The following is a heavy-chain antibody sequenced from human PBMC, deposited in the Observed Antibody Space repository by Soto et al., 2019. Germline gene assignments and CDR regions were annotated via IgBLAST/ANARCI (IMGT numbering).Heavy chain of an antibody. CDR2: IDPSDSYT. CDR3: ARRTGVSRYGMDV. CDR1: GYIFTNYW. Sequence: PGESLKISCKGSGYIFTNYWIHWVRQMPGKGLEWMGRIDPSDSYTSHSPSFQGHVTISADKSISTAYLQWSSLEASDTAMYYCARRTGVSRYGMDVWGQGTTVTVSS. V-gene: IGHV5-10-1*01. J-gene: IGHJ6*02. D-gene: IGHD2-8*02.